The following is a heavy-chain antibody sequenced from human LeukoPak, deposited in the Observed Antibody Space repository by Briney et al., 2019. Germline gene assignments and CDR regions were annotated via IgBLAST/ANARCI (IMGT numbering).Heavy chain of an antibody. CDR3: AKDAGIDWLLSTCYFDY. CDR1: GFTLISYA. D-gene: IGHD3-9*01. V-gene: IGHV3-23*01. J-gene: IGHJ4*02. CDR2: ISGSGGST. Sequence: GGSLRLSCAASGFTLISYAMSWVRQAPGKGLEWVSAISGSGGSTYYADSVKGRLTISRDNSKNTLYLQMNSLRAEDTAVYYCAKDAGIDWLLSTCYFDYWGQGTLVTVSS.